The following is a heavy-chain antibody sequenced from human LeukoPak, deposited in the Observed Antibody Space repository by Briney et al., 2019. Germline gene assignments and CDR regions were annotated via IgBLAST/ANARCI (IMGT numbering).Heavy chain of an antibody. D-gene: IGHD3-22*01. J-gene: IGHJ4*02. Sequence: GGSLRLSCVASGFTFDDYVMHWVRQVPGKGLEWVSGISWNSGNIGYGDSVKGRFTVSRDNAKNSLYLQMNSLRTEDTALYYCAGGYYRYWGQGTLVAVSP. V-gene: IGHV3-9*01. CDR1: GFTFDDYV. CDR3: AGGYYRY. CDR2: ISWNSGNI.